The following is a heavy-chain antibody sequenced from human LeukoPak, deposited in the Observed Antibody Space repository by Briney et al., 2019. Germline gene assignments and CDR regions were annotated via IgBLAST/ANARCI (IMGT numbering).Heavy chain of an antibody. CDR1: GGSFSGYY. Sequence: SETLSLTCAVYGGSFSGYYWSWIRQPPGKGLEWIGEINHSGSTNYNPSLKSRVTISVDTSKNQFSLKLSSVTAADTAVYYCARCELGWFGPWGQGTLVTVSS. D-gene: IGHD3-10*01. CDR2: INHSGST. V-gene: IGHV4-34*01. CDR3: ARCELGWFGP. J-gene: IGHJ5*02.